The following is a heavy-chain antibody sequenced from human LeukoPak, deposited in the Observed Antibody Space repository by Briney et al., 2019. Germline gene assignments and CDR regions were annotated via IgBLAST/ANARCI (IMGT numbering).Heavy chain of an antibody. CDR1: GGSISSYY. CDR2: IYYSGST. CDR3: ARSPRYGEPGY. D-gene: IGHD4-17*01. Sequence: PSETLLTCTVSGGSISSYYWSWIRQPPGKGLEWIGYIYYSGSTNYNPSLKSRVTISVDTSKNQFSLKLSSVTAADTAVYYCARSPRYGEPGYWGQGTLVTVSS. V-gene: IGHV4-59*01. J-gene: IGHJ4*02.